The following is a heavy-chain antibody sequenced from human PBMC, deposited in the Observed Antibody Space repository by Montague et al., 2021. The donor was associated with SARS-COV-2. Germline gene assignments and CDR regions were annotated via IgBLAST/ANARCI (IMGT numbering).Heavy chain of an antibody. CDR1: GFTFSSYS. Sequence: SLRLSCAASGFTFSSYSMNWVRQAPGKGLEWVSSISSSSSYIYYAESVKGRFTISRDNAKNSLYLQMNSMRAEDTAVYYCARGYDFWSGGYYYYYGMDVWGQGTTVTVSS. J-gene: IGHJ6*02. CDR2: ISSSSSYI. V-gene: IGHV3-21*01. D-gene: IGHD3-3*01. CDR3: ARGYDFWSGGYYYYYGMDV.